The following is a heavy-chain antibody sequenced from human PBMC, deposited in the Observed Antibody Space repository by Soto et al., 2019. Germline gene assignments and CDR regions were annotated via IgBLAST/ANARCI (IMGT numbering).Heavy chain of an antibody. CDR1: GFMFSDYG. Sequence: QVQLVESGGGVVQPGSSLRLSCVASGFMFSDYGMHWVRQTPGRGLEWVAVISFDGNYKYYAKSVKGRFTFARDNSKNTLSLQMNSLRVEDTAVYYCAKGVEANWGFYYGMDVWGKGTTVTVSS. V-gene: IGHV3-30*18. CDR3: AKGVEANWGFYYGMDV. D-gene: IGHD7-27*01. CDR2: ISFDGNYK. J-gene: IGHJ6*04.